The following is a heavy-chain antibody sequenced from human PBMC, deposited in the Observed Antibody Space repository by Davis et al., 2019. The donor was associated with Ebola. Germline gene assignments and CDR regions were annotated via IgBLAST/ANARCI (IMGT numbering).Heavy chain of an antibody. D-gene: IGHD5-24*01. CDR3: ASSWLQLGGDY. CDR1: GFTVSSNY. V-gene: IGHV3-53*01. Sequence: GESLKISCAASGFTVSSNYMSWVRQAPGKGLEWVSVIYSGGSTYYADSVKGRFTISRDNSKNTLYLQMNSLRAEDTAVYYCASSWLQLGGDYWGQGTLVTVSS. CDR2: IYSGGST. J-gene: IGHJ4*02.